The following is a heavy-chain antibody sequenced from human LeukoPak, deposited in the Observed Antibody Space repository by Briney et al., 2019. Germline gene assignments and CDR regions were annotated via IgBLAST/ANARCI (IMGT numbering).Heavy chain of an antibody. CDR2: INHSGST. CDR3: ARAGHYCSSTSCYFNWFDP. J-gene: IGHJ5*02. D-gene: IGHD2-2*01. Sequence: PSETLSLTCAVYGGSFSGYYWSWIRQPPGKGLEWIGEINHSGSTNYNPSLKSRVTISVDTSKNQFSLKLSSVTAADTAVYYCARAGHYCSSTSCYFNWFDPWGQGTLVTVSS. CDR1: GGSFSGYY. V-gene: IGHV4-34*01.